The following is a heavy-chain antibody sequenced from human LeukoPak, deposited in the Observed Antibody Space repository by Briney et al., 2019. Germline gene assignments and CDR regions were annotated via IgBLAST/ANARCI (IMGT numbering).Heavy chain of an antibody. Sequence: GASVKVSCKASGYTFTGYSMHWVRQAPGQGLEWMGWINPNIVGTNYAQKFQGRVTMTRETSISTAYMELSRLRSDDTAVYYCARDTEEIHWKYSSSWYDFDYWGQGTLVTVSS. CDR3: ARDTEEIHWKYSSSWYDFDY. J-gene: IGHJ4*02. D-gene: IGHD6-13*01. V-gene: IGHV1-2*02. CDR2: INPNIVGT. CDR1: GYTFTGYS.